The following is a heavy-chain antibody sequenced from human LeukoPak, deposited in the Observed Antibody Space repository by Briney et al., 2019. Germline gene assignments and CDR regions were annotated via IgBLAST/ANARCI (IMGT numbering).Heavy chain of an antibody. Sequence: SGGSLRLSCAASGFTFSSYAMHWVRQAPGKGLEYVSAISSNGGSTYYANSVKGRFTISRDNSKNTLYLQMGSLRAEDTAVYYCARERVDGSANNWFDPWGQGTLVTVSS. CDR1: GFTFSSYA. CDR3: ARERVDGSANNWFDP. D-gene: IGHD3-10*01. V-gene: IGHV3-64*01. CDR2: ISSNGGST. J-gene: IGHJ5*02.